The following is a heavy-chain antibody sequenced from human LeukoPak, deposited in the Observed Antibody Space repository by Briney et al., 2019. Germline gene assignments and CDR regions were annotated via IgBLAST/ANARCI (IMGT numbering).Heavy chain of an antibody. Sequence: GASVKVSCKASGYTFTGYYMHWVRQAPGQGLECMGWINPNSGGTNYAQKFQGRVTMTRDTSISTAYMELSRLRSDDAAVYYCARNGGYCSGGSCYSALDYWGQGTLVTVSS. CDR1: GYTFTGYY. V-gene: IGHV1-2*02. CDR3: ARNGGYCSGGSCYSALDY. J-gene: IGHJ4*02. CDR2: INPNSGGT. D-gene: IGHD2-15*01.